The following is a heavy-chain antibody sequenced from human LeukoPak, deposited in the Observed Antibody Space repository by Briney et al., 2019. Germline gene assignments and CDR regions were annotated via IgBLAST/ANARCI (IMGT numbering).Heavy chain of an antibody. CDR1: GFTFSSYE. J-gene: IGHJ4*02. D-gene: IGHD2-15*01. V-gene: IGHV3-48*03. Sequence: WGSLRLSCAASGFTFSSYEMNWVRQAPGKGLEWVSYISSSGSTIYYADSVKGRFTISRDNAKNSLYLQMNSLRAEDTAVYYCARDRGSGGSCLFDYWGQGTLVTVSS. CDR2: ISSSGSTI. CDR3: ARDRGSGGSCLFDY.